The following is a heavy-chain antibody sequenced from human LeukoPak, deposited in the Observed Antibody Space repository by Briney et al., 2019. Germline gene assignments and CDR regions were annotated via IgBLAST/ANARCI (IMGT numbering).Heavy chain of an antibody. CDR3: AKDAHYDFWSGYFDY. CDR2: ISSSGSTI. J-gene: IGHJ4*02. D-gene: IGHD3-3*01. Sequence: GGSLRLSCAASGFTFSSYEMNWVRQAPGKGLEWVSYISSSGSTIYYADSVKGRFTISRDNAKNSLYLQMNSLRAEDMALYYCAKDAHYDFWSGYFDYWGQGTLVTVSS. V-gene: IGHV3-48*03. CDR1: GFTFSSYE.